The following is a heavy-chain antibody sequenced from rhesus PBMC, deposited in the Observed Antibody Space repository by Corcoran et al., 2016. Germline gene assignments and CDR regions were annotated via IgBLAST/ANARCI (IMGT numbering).Heavy chain of an antibody. Sequence: EVRLVESGGGWVQPGGSLRLSWVASGFPLRKYRMRWVRQAPGKVLDWVGRIKNKADGGTAAYAESVKGRFTISRDDSKNTLYLQMNSLKTEDTAVYYCARVEYSMHGSGYWGQGVLVTVSS. CDR2: IKNKADGGTA. J-gene: IGHJ4*01. V-gene: IGHV3-16*02. CDR1: GFPLRKYR. CDR3: ARVEYSMHGSGY. D-gene: IGHD4-23*01.